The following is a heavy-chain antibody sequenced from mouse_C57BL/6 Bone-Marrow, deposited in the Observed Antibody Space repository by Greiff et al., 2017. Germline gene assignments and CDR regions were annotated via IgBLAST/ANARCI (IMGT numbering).Heavy chain of an antibody. J-gene: IGHJ2*01. CDR1: GYTFTSHT. Sequence: VQLQQPDAELVKPGASVKISCKASGYTFTSHTIHWMKQRPGQGLEWIGDIYPGDGSTNYNEKFKGKATLTADTSSSTAYMQLNSLTAEDSAVYCCARSEYYGRYWGQGTTRTVSA. V-gene: IGHV1-78*01. CDR3: ARSEYYGRY. CDR2: IYPGDGST. D-gene: IGHD1-1*01.